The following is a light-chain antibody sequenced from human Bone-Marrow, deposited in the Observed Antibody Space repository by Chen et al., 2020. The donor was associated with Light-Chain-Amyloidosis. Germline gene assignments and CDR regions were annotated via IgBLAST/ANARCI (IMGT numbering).Light chain of an antibody. CDR2: DDS. Sequence: SYVLTQPSSVSVAPGQTATIACGGNNIGSTSVHWYQQKPGQAPLLVVYDDSDRPAGIPERLSGSNSGNTATLTISRVEAGDEAHYYCQVWDRSSDRPVFGGGTKLTVL. J-gene: IGLJ3*02. CDR3: QVWDRSSDRPV. CDR1: NIGSTS. V-gene: IGLV3-21*02.